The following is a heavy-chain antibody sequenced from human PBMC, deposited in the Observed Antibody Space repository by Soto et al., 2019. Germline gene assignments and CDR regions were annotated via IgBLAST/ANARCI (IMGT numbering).Heavy chain of an antibody. V-gene: IGHV3-23*01. CDR2: ISGSGGST. CDR3: ARGEYCSGGSCNLYYYYGMDV. D-gene: IGHD2-15*01. Sequence: GGSLRLSCAASGFTFSSYAMSWVRQAPGKGLEWVSAISGSGGSTYYADSVKGRFTISRDNSKNTLYLQMNSLRDEDTAVYYCARGEYCSGGSCNLYYYYGMDVWGQGTTVTVSS. J-gene: IGHJ6*02. CDR1: GFTFSSYA.